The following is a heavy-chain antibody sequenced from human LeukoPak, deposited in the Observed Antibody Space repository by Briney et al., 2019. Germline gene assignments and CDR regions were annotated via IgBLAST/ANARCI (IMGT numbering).Heavy chain of an antibody. J-gene: IGHJ6*03. D-gene: IGHD4-11*01. Sequence: PGGSLRLSCAASGFAFNSYTITWVRQAPGKGLESVSSITSRGSHIYIADSVKGRLTISRDNAKNSLFLQMSSLSVEDAAVYYCARVAQGATTENYFYYYMDVWGKGTTVTVSS. CDR3: ARVAQGATTENYFYYYMDV. CDR2: ITSRGSHI. CDR1: GFAFNSYT. V-gene: IGHV3-21*01.